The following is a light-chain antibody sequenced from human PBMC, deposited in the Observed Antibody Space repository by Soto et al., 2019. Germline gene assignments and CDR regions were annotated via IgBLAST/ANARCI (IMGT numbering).Light chain of an antibody. V-gene: IGKV3-11*01. CDR2: DAS. CDR3: QQRSNWPAYT. Sequence: EIVLTQSPATLSLSPGERATLSCRASQSVSSYLAWYQQKPGQAPRLLIYDASNRATGIPARFSGSGSGTDFSLPISSLEPEDFAVYCCQQRSNWPAYTFGQGTKLEIK. J-gene: IGKJ2*01. CDR1: QSVSSY.